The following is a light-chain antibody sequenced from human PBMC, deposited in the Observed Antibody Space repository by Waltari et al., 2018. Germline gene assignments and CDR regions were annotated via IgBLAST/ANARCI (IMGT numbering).Light chain of an antibody. J-gene: IGKJ4*01. CDR2: DTA. V-gene: IGKV3-11*01. Sequence: DIVLTQSPATLSLSPGESATLSCRASQSVNNYLACYQQKPGQAPSRLIDDTANRETGIPTRFSGSGSGTEFTLAISSLEPEDFAIYYCQHGDNWAVGGGTKVEMK. CDR3: QHGDNWA. CDR1: QSVNNY.